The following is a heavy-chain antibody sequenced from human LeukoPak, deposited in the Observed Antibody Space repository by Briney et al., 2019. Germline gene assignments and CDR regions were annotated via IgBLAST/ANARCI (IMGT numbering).Heavy chain of an antibody. J-gene: IGHJ4*02. D-gene: IGHD3-16*01. CDR3: AREQTFPYFDS. CDR2: IYSGGST. CDR1: GFTVSKNY. Sequence: GGSLRLSCAASGFTVSKNYMNWVRQAPGKGLEWVSVIYSGGSTYYADSVKGRFTISRDNSKNTLYLQMNSLRAEDTAVYYCAREQTFPYFDSWGQGTLVTVFS. V-gene: IGHV3-66*01.